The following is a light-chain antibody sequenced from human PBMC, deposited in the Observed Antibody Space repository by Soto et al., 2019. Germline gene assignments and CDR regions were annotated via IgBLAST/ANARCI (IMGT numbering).Light chain of an antibody. CDR1: QSVSSSN. CDR2: GAS. CDR3: QQYNNRPPWT. V-gene: IGKV3-15*01. J-gene: IGKJ1*01. Sequence: EIVLTQSPGTLSLSPGERATLSCRASQSVSSSNLAWYQQKPGQAPRLLIFGASTRATGIPARFSGSGSGTEFSLTITSLQSEDFALYYCQQYNNRPPWTFGQGTKVDIK.